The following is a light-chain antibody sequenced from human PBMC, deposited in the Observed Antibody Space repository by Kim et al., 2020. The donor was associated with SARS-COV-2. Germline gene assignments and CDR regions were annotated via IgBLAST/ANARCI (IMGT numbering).Light chain of an antibody. CDR1: TGAVTSSHY. CDR2: SAN. V-gene: IGLV7-43*01. CDR3: LLHYFGARV. J-gene: IGLJ2*01. Sequence: PEGTVTLPCASSTGAVTSSHYPNWFQQKPGQAPRPLIHSANKKYSWTPARFSGALLGGKAALTLSGVKPEDEADYYCLLHYFGARVFGGGTKVTVL.